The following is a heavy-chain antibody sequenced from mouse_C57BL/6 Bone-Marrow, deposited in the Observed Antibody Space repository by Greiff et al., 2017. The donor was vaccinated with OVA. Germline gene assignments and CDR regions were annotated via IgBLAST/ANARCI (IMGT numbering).Heavy chain of an antibody. CDR3: ARSALDDGELGWFAY. J-gene: IGHJ3*01. Sequence: VQLQQSGAELMKPGASVKLSCKATGYTFTGYWIEWVKQRPGHGLEWIGEIFPGSGSTNYNEKFKGKATFTAETSSNTAYKKLSSLTTEDSAIYYCARSALDDGELGWFAYWGQGTLVTVSA. CDR2: IFPGSGST. V-gene: IGHV1-9*01. CDR1: GYTFTGYW. D-gene: IGHD2-3*01.